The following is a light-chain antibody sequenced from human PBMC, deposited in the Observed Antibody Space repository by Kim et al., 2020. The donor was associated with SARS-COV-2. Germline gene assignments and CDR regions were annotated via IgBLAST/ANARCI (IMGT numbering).Light chain of an antibody. CDR1: FSNIGSNY. V-gene: IGLV1-47*01. CDR2: RNN. Sequence: ELTQPPSASGTPGQRFTISCSGSFSNIGSNYVYWYQQLPETAPKLLIYRNNQRPSGVPDRFSGSKSGTSASLAISGLRSEDEAEYYCAAWDDSLSGVVFGGGTKVTVL. CDR3: AAWDDSLSGVV. J-gene: IGLJ3*02.